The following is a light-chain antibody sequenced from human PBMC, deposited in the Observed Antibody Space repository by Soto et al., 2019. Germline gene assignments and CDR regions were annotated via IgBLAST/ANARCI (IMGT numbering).Light chain of an antibody. V-gene: IGLV2-11*01. Sequence: QSALTQPRSVSGSPGQSVTISCTGTSNDVGGYNFVSWYQQHPGKVPKLFIYDVSRRPSGVPDRFSGSKSGTTASLTISGLQAEDEADYYCSSYAGSYTLVFGGGTQLTVL. CDR3: SSYAGSYTLV. CDR1: SNDVGGYNF. J-gene: IGLJ2*01. CDR2: DVS.